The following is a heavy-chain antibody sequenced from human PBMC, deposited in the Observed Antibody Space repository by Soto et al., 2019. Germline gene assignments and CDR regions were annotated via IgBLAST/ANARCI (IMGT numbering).Heavy chain of an antibody. CDR2: ISKSSSVI. J-gene: IGHJ6*02. CDR3: ASVNLRFSCGIDV. D-gene: IGHD3-3*01. Sequence: EVQLVESGGGLVQPGGSLRLSCAASGSTFSSSEMHWVRQAPGKGLEWVSYISKSSSVIYYADSVKGRFTISRDNAKNLLYLQMNSLRAEDTAVYFCASVNLRFSCGIDVWGQGTTVTVSS. V-gene: IGHV3-48*03. CDR1: GSTFSSSE.